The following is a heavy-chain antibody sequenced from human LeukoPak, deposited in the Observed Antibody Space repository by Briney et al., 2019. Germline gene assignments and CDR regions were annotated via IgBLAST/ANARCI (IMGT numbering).Heavy chain of an antibody. J-gene: IGHJ4*02. CDR1: GFTFSSYE. CDR3: AKSDCSGGNCYSLDY. V-gene: IGHV3-48*03. Sequence: GSLRLSCAASGFTFSSYEMNWVRQAPGKGLEWVSYISSSGSTIYYADSVKGRFTISRDNAKNSLYLQMNSLRAEDTAVYYCAKSDCSGGNCYSLDYWGQGTLVTVSS. CDR2: ISSSGSTI. D-gene: IGHD2-15*01.